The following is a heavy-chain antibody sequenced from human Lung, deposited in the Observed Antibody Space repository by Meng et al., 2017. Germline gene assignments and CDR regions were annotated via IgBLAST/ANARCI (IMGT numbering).Heavy chain of an antibody. Sequence: QAQLVQSVPGVKKPGAPPQVPCKASGYTFIDYYMHWVRQAPGQGLEWMGRINPNSGGADYAQKFQGRVTMTRDKSIITTYMELTRLRSDDTAVYDCAREQQWLVQVFDSWGQGTLVTVSS. CDR1: GYTFIDYY. V-gene: IGHV1-2*06. CDR2: INPNSGGA. J-gene: IGHJ4*02. D-gene: IGHD6-19*01. CDR3: AREQQWLVQVFDS.